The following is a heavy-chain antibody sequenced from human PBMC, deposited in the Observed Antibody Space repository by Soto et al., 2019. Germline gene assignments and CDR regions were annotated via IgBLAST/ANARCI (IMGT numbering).Heavy chain of an antibody. CDR3: ARRAETNGWNGFGADKYYFDF. D-gene: IGHD1-1*01. Sequence: QVQLVQSGAEVRKPGASVKVSCEASGYTFTSYDIYWVRQATGQGLEWMGWMNPNTGNSGYAQKFQGRVTITSDTSISTAHMEVSSLRSEDTAVYYCARRAETNGWNGFGADKYYFDFWGQGTLVTVSS. CDR1: GYTFTSYD. CDR2: MNPNTGNS. J-gene: IGHJ4*02. V-gene: IGHV1-8*01.